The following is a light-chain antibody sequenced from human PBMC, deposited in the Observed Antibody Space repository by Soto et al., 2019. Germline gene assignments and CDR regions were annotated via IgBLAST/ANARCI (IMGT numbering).Light chain of an antibody. CDR2: DHS. J-gene: IGKJ1*01. CDR1: HSISSW. V-gene: IGKV1-5*01. Sequence: DIQMTQSPSTLSASVGDRVTITCRASHSISSWVAWYQQKPGKARKLLIYDHSTLESGVPSRFSGSGSGTEFTLTITSLQPHDFATYYCQQYNVYSPWTFGQGTKVDIK. CDR3: QQYNVYSPWT.